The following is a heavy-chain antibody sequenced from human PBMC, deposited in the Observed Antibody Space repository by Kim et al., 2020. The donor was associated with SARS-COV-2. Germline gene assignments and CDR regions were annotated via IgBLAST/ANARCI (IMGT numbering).Heavy chain of an antibody. V-gene: IGHV3-23*01. J-gene: IGHJ4*02. CDR3: AKDRITIFGVVPC. Sequence: ADSVKGRFTISRDNSKNTLYLQMNSLRAEDTAVYYCAKDRITIFGVVPCWGQGTLVTVSS. D-gene: IGHD3-3*01.